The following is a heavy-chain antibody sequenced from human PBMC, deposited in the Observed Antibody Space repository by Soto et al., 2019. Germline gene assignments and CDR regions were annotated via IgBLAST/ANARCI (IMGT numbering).Heavy chain of an antibody. CDR2: INTHNGNT. D-gene: IGHD3-10*01. V-gene: IGHV1-18*01. Sequence: QVQLEQSAPEVKKPGASVKVSCKASGYTFTTYGISWVRQAPGQGLEWLGWINTHNGNTNYAQNLQGIVIMTADTSTSTVYMELRSLRSDDTANYYCTRDGSAPYYYCGMDAWGQGTMVTVSS. CDR1: GYTFTTYG. CDR3: TRDGSAPYYYCGMDA. J-gene: IGHJ6*02.